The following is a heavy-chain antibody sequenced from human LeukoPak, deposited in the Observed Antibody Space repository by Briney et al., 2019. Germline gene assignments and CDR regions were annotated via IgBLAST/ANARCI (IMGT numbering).Heavy chain of an antibody. CDR3: AREVYDSSGYQLKLYAFDI. V-gene: IGHV3-33*01. D-gene: IGHD3-22*01. Sequence: GGSLRLSCAASGFTFSSYGVHWVRQAPGKGLEWVAVIWYDGSNKYYADSVKGRFTISRDNSKNTLYLQMNSLRAEDTAVYYCAREVYDSSGYQLKLYAFDIWGQGTMVTVSS. CDR2: IWYDGSNK. CDR1: GFTFSSYG. J-gene: IGHJ3*02.